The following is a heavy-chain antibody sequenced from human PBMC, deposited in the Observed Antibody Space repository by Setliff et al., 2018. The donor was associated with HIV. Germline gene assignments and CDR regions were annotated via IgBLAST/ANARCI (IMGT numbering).Heavy chain of an antibody. CDR3: ATPGAYYNFWSGSGDAFDI. J-gene: IGHJ3*02. Sequence: LSLTCGVSGYSISSGYYLGWIRQPPGKGLEWVGTLYHTGTTDYNPSLKSRVTISVDTSKNQFSLRLTSVTAADTAVYYCATPGAYYNFWSGSGDAFDIWGQVTMVTVSS. D-gene: IGHD3-3*01. CDR2: LYHTGTT. CDR1: GYSISSGYY. V-gene: IGHV4-38-2*01.